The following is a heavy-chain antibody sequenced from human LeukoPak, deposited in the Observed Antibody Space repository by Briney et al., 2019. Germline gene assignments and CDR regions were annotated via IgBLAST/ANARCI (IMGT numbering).Heavy chain of an antibody. Sequence: SETLSLTCTVSGGSISSYYWSWIRQPPGKGLEWIGYIYYSGSTNYNPSLKSRVTISVDTSKNQFSLKLSSVTAADTAVYYCARGPTIAVAGNFDYWGQGTLVTVSS. V-gene: IGHV4-59*08. CDR1: GGSISSYY. D-gene: IGHD6-19*01. CDR3: ARGPTIAVAGNFDY. J-gene: IGHJ4*02. CDR2: IYYSGST.